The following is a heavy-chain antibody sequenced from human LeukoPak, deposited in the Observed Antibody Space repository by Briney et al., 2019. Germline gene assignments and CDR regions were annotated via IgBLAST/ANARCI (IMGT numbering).Heavy chain of an antibody. CDR1: GHTFTGYY. J-gene: IGHJ4*02. Sequence: ASVKFSCKASGHTFTGYYMHWVRQAPGQGLEWMGWTNPNTRNTGYAQNFQARSTTTRNTSISTAYMKLRTRRSENTALNNWARGLYTMIRGVIIYWGQGTLVTVSS. CDR2: TNPNTRNT. V-gene: IGHV1-8*03. D-gene: IGHD3-10*01. CDR3: ARGLYTMIRGVIIY.